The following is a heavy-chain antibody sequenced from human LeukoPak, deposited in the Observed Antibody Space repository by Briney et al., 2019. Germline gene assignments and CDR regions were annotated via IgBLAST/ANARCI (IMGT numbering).Heavy chain of an antibody. CDR2: ITSSSGYI. Sequence: GGSLRLSCAASGFPFSRYSMNWVRQAPGKGLEWVSSITSSSGYIHYADSVKGRFTISRDNAKNSLYLQMNSLRAEDTAVYYCAREVTSSSSFDSWGQGTLVTVSS. V-gene: IGHV3-21*01. J-gene: IGHJ4*02. CDR3: AREVTSSSSFDS. CDR1: GFPFSRYS. D-gene: IGHD6-6*01.